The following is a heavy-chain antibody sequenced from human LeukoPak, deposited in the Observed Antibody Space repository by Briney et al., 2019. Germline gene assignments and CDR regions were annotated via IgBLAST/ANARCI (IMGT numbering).Heavy chain of an antibody. D-gene: IGHD2-15*01. J-gene: IGHJ6*03. V-gene: IGHV4-39*07. CDR3: ARGYCSGGSCYSYYYYNYMDV. CDR2: IYYRGST. CDR1: GGSISSSSYY. Sequence: SETLSLTCTVSGGSISSSSYYWGWIRQPPGKGLEWIGSIYYRGSTYYNPSLKSRVTISVDTSKNQFSLKLSSVTAADTAVYYCARGYCSGGSCYSYYYYNYMDVWGKGTTVTVSS.